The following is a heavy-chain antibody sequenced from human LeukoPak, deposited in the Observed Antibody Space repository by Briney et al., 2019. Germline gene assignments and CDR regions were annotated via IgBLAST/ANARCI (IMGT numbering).Heavy chain of an antibody. CDR1: GFTVSSNY. D-gene: IGHD6-13*01. V-gene: IGHV3-53*01. CDR2: IYSGGST. J-gene: IGHJ4*02. Sequence: GGSLRLSCAASGFTVSSNYMSWVRQAPGKGLEWVSVIYSGGSTYYADSVKGRFTISKDNSKNTLYLQMNSLRAEDTAVYYCAREGSWSRRYYFDYWGQGTLVTVSS. CDR3: AREGSWSRRYYFDY.